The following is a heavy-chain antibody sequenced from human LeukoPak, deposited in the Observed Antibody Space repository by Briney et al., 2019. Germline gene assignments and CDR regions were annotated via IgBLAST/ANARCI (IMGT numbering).Heavy chain of an antibody. Sequence: ASVKVSCKASGYTFTGYYMHWVRQAPGQGLEWMGWINPNSGGTNYAQKFQGRVTMTRDTSISTAYMELSRLRSDDTAVYYCARDPPGPYYYDSSGPHSLLDVWGKGTTVTVSS. D-gene: IGHD3-22*01. CDR2: INPNSGGT. V-gene: IGHV1-2*02. CDR1: GYTFTGYY. J-gene: IGHJ6*04. CDR3: ARDPPGPYYYDSSGPHSLLDV.